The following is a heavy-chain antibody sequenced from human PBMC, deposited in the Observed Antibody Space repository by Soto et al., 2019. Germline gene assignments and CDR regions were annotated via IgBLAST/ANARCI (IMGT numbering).Heavy chain of an antibody. CDR1: GFTFSSYG. V-gene: IGHV3-30*18. Sequence: QVQLVESGGGVVQPGRSLRLSCAASGFTFSSYGMHWVRQAPGKGLEWVAVISYDGSNKYYADSVKGRFTISRDNSKNTLYLQMNSLRAEDTAVYYCAKELRDSSSWYYYGMDVWVQGTTVTVSS. J-gene: IGHJ6*02. CDR3: AKELRDSSSWYYYGMDV. D-gene: IGHD6-13*01. CDR2: ISYDGSNK.